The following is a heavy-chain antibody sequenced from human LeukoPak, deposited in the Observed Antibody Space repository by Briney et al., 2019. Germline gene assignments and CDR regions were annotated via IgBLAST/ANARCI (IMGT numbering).Heavy chain of an antibody. V-gene: IGHV3-7*01. CDR3: ASRHFGGPFDY. Sequence: GGSLRLSCAATGFTFSSYWMSWVRQAPGKGLEWVASIKEDGSEKYYVDSVKGRFTISRDNAKNSLFLQMNSQRADDTAVYYCASRHFGGPFDYWGQGILVTVSS. CDR1: GFTFSSYW. CDR2: IKEDGSEK. D-gene: IGHD4-23*01. J-gene: IGHJ4*02.